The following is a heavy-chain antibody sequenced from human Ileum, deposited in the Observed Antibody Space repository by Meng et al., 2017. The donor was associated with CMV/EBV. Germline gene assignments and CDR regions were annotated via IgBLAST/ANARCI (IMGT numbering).Heavy chain of an antibody. CDR1: GGSISSYY. V-gene: IGHV4-59*01. CDR3: ARAQYSSSWSSFDY. D-gene: IGHD6-13*01. Sequence: VQLQESGSGLVKPSEPLSLTCTVSGGSISSYYWNWIRQPPGKGLEWIGYIFYSGSTNYNPSLKSRVTISVDTSKNQFSLKLTSVTAADTAVYYCARAQYSSSWSSFDYWGQGTLVTVSS. CDR2: IFYSGST. J-gene: IGHJ4*02.